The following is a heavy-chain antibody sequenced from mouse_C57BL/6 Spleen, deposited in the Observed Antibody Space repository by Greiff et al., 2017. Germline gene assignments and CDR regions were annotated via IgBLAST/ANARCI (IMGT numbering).Heavy chain of an antibody. Sequence: EVKLMESGPELVKPGASVKIPCKASGYTFTDYNMDWVKQSHGKSLEWIGDINPNNGGTIYNQKFKGKATLTVDKSSSTAYMELRSLTSEDTAVYYCARKRVRAYSNYVMDYWGQGTSVTVSS. J-gene: IGHJ4*01. CDR2: INPNNGGT. CDR1: GYTFTDYN. D-gene: IGHD2-5*01. CDR3: ARKRVRAYSNYVMDY. V-gene: IGHV1-18*01.